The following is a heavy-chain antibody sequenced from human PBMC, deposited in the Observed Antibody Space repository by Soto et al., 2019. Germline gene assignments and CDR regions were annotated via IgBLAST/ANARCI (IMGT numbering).Heavy chain of an antibody. CDR3: AKDTYGSLGDY. CDR1: GFTFSTFA. J-gene: IGHJ4*02. D-gene: IGHD4-17*01. CDR2: LSGSGGTI. V-gene: IGHV3-23*01. Sequence: EEQLLESGGGLVQPGGSLRLSCAASGFTFSTFAMIWSGQAPGKGLEWVSALSGSGGTIYYADSAKGRFTISRDNSKNTLYLQMNSLRVEDTAVYYCAKDTYGSLGDYWGQGTLVTVSS.